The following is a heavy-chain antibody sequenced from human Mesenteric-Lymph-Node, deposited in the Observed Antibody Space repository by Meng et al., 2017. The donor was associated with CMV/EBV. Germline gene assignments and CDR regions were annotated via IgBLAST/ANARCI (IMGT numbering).Heavy chain of an antibody. CDR1: GYTFTSYY. Sequence: ASVKVSCKASGYTFTSYYMHWVRQAPGQGLEWMGIINPSGGSTSYAQKFQGRVTMTRDTSTSTVYMELSSLRAEDTAVYYCARYGAYCSDNGCSYYHHFGMDVWGQGTTVTVSS. J-gene: IGHJ6*02. V-gene: IGHV1-46*01. CDR3: ARYGAYCSDNGCSYYHHFGMDV. CDR2: INPSGGST. D-gene: IGHD3-10*01.